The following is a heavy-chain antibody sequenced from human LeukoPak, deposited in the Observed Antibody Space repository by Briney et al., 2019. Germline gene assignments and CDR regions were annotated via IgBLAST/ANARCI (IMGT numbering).Heavy chain of an antibody. CDR2: IKSKTDGGTT. Sequence: GGSLRLSCAASGFTFSNAWMSWVRQAPGKGLEWVGRIKSKTDGGTTDYAAPVKGRFTISRDDSKNTLYLQMNSLRAEDTAVYYCARGGLFGVVITPDAFDIWGQGTMVTVSS. D-gene: IGHD3-3*01. V-gene: IGHV3-15*01. CDR3: ARGGLFGVVITPDAFDI. CDR1: GFTFSNAW. J-gene: IGHJ3*02.